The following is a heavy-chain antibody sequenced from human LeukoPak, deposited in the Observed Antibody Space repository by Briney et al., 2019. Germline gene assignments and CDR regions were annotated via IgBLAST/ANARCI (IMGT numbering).Heavy chain of an antibody. Sequence: WASVKVSCKASGYTFTGYYMHWVRQAPGQGLEWMGWINPKSGGTNYAQKFQGRVTMTRDTSISTAYMELSRLRSDDTAVYYCARVPPNSGSYGYWGQGTLVTVSS. CDR3: ARVPPNSGSYGY. V-gene: IGHV1-2*02. D-gene: IGHD1-26*01. CDR1: GYTFTGYY. J-gene: IGHJ4*02. CDR2: INPKSGGT.